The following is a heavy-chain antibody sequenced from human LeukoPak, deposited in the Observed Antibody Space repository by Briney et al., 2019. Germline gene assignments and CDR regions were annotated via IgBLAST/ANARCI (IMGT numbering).Heavy chain of an antibody. D-gene: IGHD3-3*02. J-gene: IGHJ4*02. CDR2: IHNDGST. V-gene: IGHV3-53*01. Sequence: GGSLRLSCAASGFIVSNTYMTWVRQALGKGLEWVSVIHNDGSTYYADSVKGRFTISRDNSKNMLFLRMNSLRVEDTAVYFCASLARDYWGQGTLVSVSS. CDR3: ASLARDY. CDR1: GFIVSNTY.